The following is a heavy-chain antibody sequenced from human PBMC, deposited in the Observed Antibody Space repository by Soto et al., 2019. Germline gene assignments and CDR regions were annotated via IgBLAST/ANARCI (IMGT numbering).Heavy chain of an antibody. J-gene: IGHJ4*02. V-gene: IGHV3-11*06. CDR3: ARYAAEVNTFSDF. Sequence: QVQLVESGGGLVKPGGSLTLSCAASGFIFNDYYMSWIRQAPGKGLEWVSIISGSSGSKKYADSGKGRFTISRDDAKKSLYQEMNSLRVEDTAVYYCARYAAEVNTFSDFWGQGTQVTVSS. D-gene: IGHD4-4*01. CDR2: ISGSSGSK. CDR1: GFIFNDYY.